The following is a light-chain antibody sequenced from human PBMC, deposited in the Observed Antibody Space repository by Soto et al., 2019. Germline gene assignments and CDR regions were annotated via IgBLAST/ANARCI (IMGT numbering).Light chain of an antibody. CDR2: RNN. Sequence: QSVLTQPPSASGTPGQRVTISCSGSSSNIGSNYVYWYQQLPGTAPKLLIYRNNQRPSGVPDRFSGSKSGTSASLAISGLRSEDDADYYCAAWDDRLSVVFGGGTKLTVL. CDR1: SSNIGSNY. J-gene: IGLJ2*01. CDR3: AAWDDRLSVV. V-gene: IGLV1-47*01.